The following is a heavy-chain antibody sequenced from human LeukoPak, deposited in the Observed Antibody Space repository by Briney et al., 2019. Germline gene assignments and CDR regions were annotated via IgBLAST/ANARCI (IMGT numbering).Heavy chain of an antibody. CDR3: ARGRSAFDY. CDR1: GFTFSSYS. Sequence: GGSLRLSCAASGFTFSSYSMNWVRQAPGKGLEWVSSISSSSNYIYYADLVKGRFTISRDNAKNSLYLQMNSLRAEDTAVYYCARGRSAFDYWGQGTLVTVSS. CDR2: ISSSSNYI. V-gene: IGHV3-21*01. J-gene: IGHJ4*02.